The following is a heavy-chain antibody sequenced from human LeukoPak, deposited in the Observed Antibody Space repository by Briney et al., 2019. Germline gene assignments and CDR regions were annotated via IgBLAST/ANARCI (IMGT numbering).Heavy chain of an antibody. CDR2: ITSNGATT. D-gene: IGHD1-1*01. CDR1: GFTFSSYP. Sequence: GGSLRLSCAASGFTFSSYPMHWVRQAPGKGLEYVSAITSNGATTYYANSVKGRFTVSRDSSKNTLYLQMGSLRAEDMAVYYCARGSERQLGLFDYWGQGTLVTVSS. J-gene: IGHJ4*02. CDR3: ARGSERQLGLFDY. V-gene: IGHV3-64*01.